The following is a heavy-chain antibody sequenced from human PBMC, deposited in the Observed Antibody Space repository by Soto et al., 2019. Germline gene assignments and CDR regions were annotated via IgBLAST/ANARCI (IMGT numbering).Heavy chain of an antibody. CDR1: GFSFGSYA. D-gene: IGHD3-3*01. J-gene: IGHJ4*02. CDR2: ISGSDGKT. V-gene: IGHV3-23*01. Sequence: GESLKISCAASGFSFGSYALSRVRQAPGKGLEWVSTISGSDGKTFYADSVKGRFSISRDTSQSTLYLQMNSLRADDTAMYYCARWSYLDYWGQGTRVTVSS. CDR3: ARWSYLDY.